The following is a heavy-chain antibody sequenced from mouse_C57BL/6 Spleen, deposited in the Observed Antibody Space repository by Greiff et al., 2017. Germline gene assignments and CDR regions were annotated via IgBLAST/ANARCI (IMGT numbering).Heavy chain of an antibody. Sequence: VQLVESGPELVKPGASVKISCKASGYAFSSSWMNWVKQRPGKGLEWIGRIYPGDGDTNYNGKFKGKATLTADKSSSTAYMQLSSLTSEDSAVYFCARDNYSLYYAMDYWGQGTSVTVSS. CDR2: IYPGDGDT. D-gene: IGHD2-12*01. CDR3: ARDNYSLYYAMDY. J-gene: IGHJ4*01. V-gene: IGHV1-82*01. CDR1: GYAFSSSW.